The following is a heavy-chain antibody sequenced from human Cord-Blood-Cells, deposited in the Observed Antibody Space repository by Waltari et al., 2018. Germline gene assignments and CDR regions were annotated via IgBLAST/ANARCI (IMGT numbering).Heavy chain of an antibody. V-gene: IGHV1-69*12. J-gene: IGHJ4*02. CDR2: IIPIFGAA. Sequence: QVQLVQSGAEVKKPGSSVKVSCKASGGPFSSYAIRWVRQAPGKGLEWMGGIIPIFGAANYAQKFQGRVTITADESTSTAYMELSSLRSEDTAVYYCARGPLLYNGSGSYYFDYWGQGTLVTVSS. CDR1: GGPFSSYA. D-gene: IGHD3-10*01. CDR3: ARGPLLYNGSGSYYFDY.